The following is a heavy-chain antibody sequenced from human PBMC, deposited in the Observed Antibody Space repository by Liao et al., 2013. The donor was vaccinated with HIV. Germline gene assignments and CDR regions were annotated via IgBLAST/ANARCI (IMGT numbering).Heavy chain of an antibody. CDR1: GGSFSGYY. D-gene: IGHD1-26*01. Sequence: QVQLQQWGAGLLKPSETLSLTCAVYGGSFSGYYWSWIRQPPGKGLEWIGEINHSGSTNYNPSLKSRVTISVDTSKNQFSLKLSSVTAADTAVYYCASELEYYFDYWGQGTLGHPSPQ. CDR3: ASELEYYFDY. CDR2: INHSGST. V-gene: IGHV4-34*01. J-gene: IGHJ4*02.